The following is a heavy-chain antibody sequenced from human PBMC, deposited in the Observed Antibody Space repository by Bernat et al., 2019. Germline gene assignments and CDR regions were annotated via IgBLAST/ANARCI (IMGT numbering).Heavy chain of an antibody. V-gene: IGHV1-2*02. J-gene: IGHJ4*02. D-gene: IGHD2-21*02. CDR3: ATAARKGWGDFHFDS. CDR1: GYTFTDYY. Sequence: QVQLVQSGAEVKKPGASVKVSCKASGYTFTDYYMHWVRQAPGQGLEWMVWINPNRGDTQYAQSFQGRVTMTRDTSISTAYMELSRLTSYDTAVYYCATAARKGWGDFHFDSWGQGTLVTVS. CDR2: INPNRGDT.